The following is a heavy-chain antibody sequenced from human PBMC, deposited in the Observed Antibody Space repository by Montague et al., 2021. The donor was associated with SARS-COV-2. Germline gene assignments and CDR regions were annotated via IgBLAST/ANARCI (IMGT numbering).Heavy chain of an antibody. J-gene: IGHJ6*02. CDR3: ATLSRRTAAGTRDYFGLDV. CDR2: IFHSGTI. CDR1: GDSISTSTW. Sequence: SETLSLTCRVSGDSISTSTWWTWVRQTPGKGLEWIGEIFHSGTINYNPSLKSRDIISVDKSNNQFSLRLSSLIAADTAMYYCATLSRRTAAGTRDYFGLDVWGQGTTVVVSS. D-gene: IGHD6-13*01. V-gene: IGHV4-4*02.